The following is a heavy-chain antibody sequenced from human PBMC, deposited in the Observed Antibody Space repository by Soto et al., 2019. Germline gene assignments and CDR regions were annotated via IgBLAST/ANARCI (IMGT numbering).Heavy chain of an antibody. J-gene: IGHJ4*02. CDR2: ISYDGSNK. D-gene: IGHD3-22*01. CDR1: GFTFSSYG. CDR3: AKDPRQYYYDSSGYYRLYYFDY. V-gene: IGHV3-30*18. Sequence: GGSLRLSCAASGFTFSSYGMHWVRQAPGKGLEWVAVISYDGSNKYYADSVKGRFTISRDNSKNTLYLQMNSLRAEDTAVYYCAKDPRQYYYDSSGYYRLYYFDYWGQGTLFTVSS.